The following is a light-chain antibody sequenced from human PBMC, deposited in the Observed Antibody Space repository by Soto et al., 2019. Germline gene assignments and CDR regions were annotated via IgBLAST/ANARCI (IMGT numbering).Light chain of an antibody. CDR2: GAS. CDR1: QSVSSSY. V-gene: IGKV3-20*01. CDR3: QPYSSSP. J-gene: IGKJ4*01. Sequence: EIVLTQSPGTLSLSPGERATLSCRASQSVSSSYLVWYQQKRGQAPRLLIYGASSRATGIPDRFSGSGSGTDFTLTISRLEPEDFAVYYCQPYSSSPFGGGTKVEIK.